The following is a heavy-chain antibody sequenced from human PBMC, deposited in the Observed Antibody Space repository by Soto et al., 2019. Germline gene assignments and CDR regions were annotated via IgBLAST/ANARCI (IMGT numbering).Heavy chain of an antibody. V-gene: IGHV3-21*01. CDR1: GFAFSSHS. J-gene: IGHJ4*02. CDR2: ISSSSTYI. D-gene: IGHD5-12*01. Sequence: EVQLVESGGGLVKPGASLRLCCAASGFAFSSHSVNWVRQAPGKGLEWVSSISSSSTYIYYADSVKGRFTISRDNAKNSLYLQMNSLRVEDTAIYYCTRDKLAGGYGDYWGQGTLVTVSS. CDR3: TRDKLAGGYGDY.